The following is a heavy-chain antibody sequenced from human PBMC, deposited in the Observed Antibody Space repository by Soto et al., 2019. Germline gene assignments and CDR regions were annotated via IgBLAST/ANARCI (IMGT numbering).Heavy chain of an antibody. CDR1: GVMFNNNW. CDR2: IKEDGNEI. V-gene: IGHV3-7*01. CDR3: ARGHFGLDV. J-gene: IGHJ6*02. Sequence: EGQLVESGGGLVQPGGSLRLSCAASGVMFNNNWMSWVRKAPGKGLEWVAHIKEDGNEIDYVDSVRGRFTISRDNALNLLYLQMDTLRPGDTAVYYCARGHFGLDVWGQGTTVTVSS.